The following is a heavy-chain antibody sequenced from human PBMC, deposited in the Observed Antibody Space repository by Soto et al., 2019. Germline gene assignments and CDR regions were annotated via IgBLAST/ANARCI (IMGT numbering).Heavy chain of an antibody. CDR3: ARDSAPRIAVAAYFDY. D-gene: IGHD6-19*01. J-gene: IGHJ4*02. CDR2: INPNSGGT. CDR1: GYTFTGYY. Sequence: QVQLVQSGAEVKKPGASVKVSCKASGYTFTGYYMHWVRQAPGQGLEWMGWINPNSGGTNYAQKFQGWVTMTRDTSISTAYMELSRLRSDDTAVYYCARDSAPRIAVAAYFDYWGQGTLVTVSS. V-gene: IGHV1-2*04.